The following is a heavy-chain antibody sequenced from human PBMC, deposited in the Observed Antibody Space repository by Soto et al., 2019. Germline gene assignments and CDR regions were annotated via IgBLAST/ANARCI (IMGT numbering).Heavy chain of an antibody. J-gene: IGHJ4*02. CDR2: IYYTGAT. D-gene: IGHD6-25*01. V-gene: IGHV4-4*02. Sequence: QVQLQESGPGLVEYSGTLSLTCEVSSGSISSGNWWSWVRQPPGKGLEWIGEIYYTGATNYNPSLKSRVTMTIDKSKDQFSLNLRSATAADTAVYYCARVFSSGSGWMYYFDFWGQGILVSVSS. CDR1: SGSISSGNW. CDR3: ARVFSSGSGWMYYFDF.